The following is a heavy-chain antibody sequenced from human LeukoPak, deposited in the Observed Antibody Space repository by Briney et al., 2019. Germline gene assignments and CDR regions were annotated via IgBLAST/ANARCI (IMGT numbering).Heavy chain of an antibody. CDR2: ISWNSGSI. CDR3: AKEVITMQVVGAFDI. J-gene: IGHJ3*02. Sequence: GRSLRLSCAASGFTFDDYAMHWVRQAPGKGLEWVSGISWNSGSIGYADSVKGRFTISRDNAKNSLYLQMNSLRAEDTALYYCAKEVITMQVVGAFDIWGQGTMVTVSS. V-gene: IGHV3-9*01. D-gene: IGHD3-22*01. CDR1: GFTFDDYA.